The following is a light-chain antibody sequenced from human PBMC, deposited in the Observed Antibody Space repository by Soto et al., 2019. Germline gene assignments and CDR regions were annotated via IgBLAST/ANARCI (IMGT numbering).Light chain of an antibody. V-gene: IGKV3-11*01. CDR1: HNVANF. Sequence: EIVLTQSPATLSLSPGERATLSCRASHNVANFLAWYQHKPGQAPRLLIYDASKRATGIPARFSGSGSGTDFTLTISSLEPEDFAIYYCQEGSNWPPPITFGQGTRLEIK. J-gene: IGKJ5*01. CDR2: DAS. CDR3: QEGSNWPPPIT.